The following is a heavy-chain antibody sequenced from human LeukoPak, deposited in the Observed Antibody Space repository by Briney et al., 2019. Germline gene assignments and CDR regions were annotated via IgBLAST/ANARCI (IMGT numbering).Heavy chain of an antibody. D-gene: IGHD1-20*01. V-gene: IGHV1-69*01. Sequence: SVKVSCKASGGTFRSYAITWVRQAPGQGLEWMGGIIPIFGTANYARKFQDRVTITADESTSTAYMELSSLRSEDTAVYYCARDPNNWNDCPIDYWGQGTLVTVSS. CDR3: ARDPNNWNDCPIDY. J-gene: IGHJ4*02. CDR2: IIPIFGTA. CDR1: GGTFRSYA.